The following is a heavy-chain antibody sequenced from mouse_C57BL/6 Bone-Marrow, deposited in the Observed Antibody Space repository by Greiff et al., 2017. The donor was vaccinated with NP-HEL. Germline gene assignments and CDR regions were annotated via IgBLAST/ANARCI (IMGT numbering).Heavy chain of an antibody. J-gene: IGHJ3*01. D-gene: IGHD1-2*01. Sequence: VKLQQPGAELVMPGASVKLSCKASGYTFTSYWMHWVKQRPGQGLEWIGEIDPSDSYTNYNQKFKGKSTLTVDKSSSTAYMQLSSLTSEDSAVYYCARGRLGFAYWGQGTLVTVSA. V-gene: IGHV1-69*01. CDR1: GYTFTSYW. CDR3: ARGRLGFAY. CDR2: IDPSDSYT.